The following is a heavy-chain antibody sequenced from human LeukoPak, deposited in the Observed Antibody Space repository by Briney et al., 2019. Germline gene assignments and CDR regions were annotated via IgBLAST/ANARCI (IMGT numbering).Heavy chain of an antibody. CDR2: IKQDGSEK. J-gene: IGHJ4*02. CDR1: GFTFSSYA. D-gene: IGHD5-18*01. Sequence: GGSLRLSCAASGFTFSSYAMSWVRQAPGKGLEWVANIKQDGSEKYYVDSVKGRFTISRDNAKTSLYLQMNSLRAEDTAVYYCARDLSGVAGYTYGRGIDYWGQGTLVTVSS. CDR3: ARDLSGVAGYTYGRGIDY. V-gene: IGHV3-7*01.